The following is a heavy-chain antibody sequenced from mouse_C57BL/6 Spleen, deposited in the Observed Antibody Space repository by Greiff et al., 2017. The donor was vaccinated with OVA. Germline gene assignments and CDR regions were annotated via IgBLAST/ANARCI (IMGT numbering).Heavy chain of an antibody. D-gene: IGHD1-1*01. CDR2: IHPNSGST. Sequence: QVQLQQPGAELVKPGASVKLSCKASGYTFTSYWLHWVKQRPGQGLEWIGMIHPNSGSTNYNEKFKSKATLPVDKSSSTAYMQLSSLTSEDSAVYYCARGGGSSSAWFAYWGQGTLVTVSA. CDR3: ARGGGSSSAWFAY. CDR1: GYTFTSYW. J-gene: IGHJ3*01. V-gene: IGHV1-64*01.